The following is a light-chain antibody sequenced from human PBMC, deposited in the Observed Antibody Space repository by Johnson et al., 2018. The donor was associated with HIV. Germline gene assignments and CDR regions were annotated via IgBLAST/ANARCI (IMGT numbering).Light chain of an antibody. CDR2: DYD. Sequence: QSVLTQPPSVSAAPGQKVTISCSGSSSNIGNNYVSWYQLLPGTAPKLLIYDYDKRPSGIPDRFSGSKSGTSATLGITVLQTGDEADYYCGTWDISLSVGYVFGTGTKVTVL. V-gene: IGLV1-51*01. CDR1: SSNIGNNY. J-gene: IGLJ1*01. CDR3: GTWDISLSVGYV.